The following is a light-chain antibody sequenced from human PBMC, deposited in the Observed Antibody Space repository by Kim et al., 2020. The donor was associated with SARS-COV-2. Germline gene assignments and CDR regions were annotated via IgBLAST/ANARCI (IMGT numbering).Light chain of an antibody. CDR1: QGISNY. Sequence: AAVGDRVTITCRASQGISNYLDWYQQKPGKVPKFLIYAASALQSGVPSRFSGSGSGTDFTLTITSLQPEDVAAYYCQQCKSAPWTFGQGTKVDIK. CDR2: AAS. J-gene: IGKJ1*01. CDR3: QQCKSAPWT. V-gene: IGKV1-27*01.